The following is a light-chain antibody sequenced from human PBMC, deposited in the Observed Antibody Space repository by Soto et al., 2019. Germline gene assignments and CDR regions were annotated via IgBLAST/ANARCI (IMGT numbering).Light chain of an antibody. CDR1: QSVSSY. CDR3: QQRSNWPLILT. CDR2: DAS. J-gene: IGKJ3*01. Sequence: EIVLTQSPATLSLSPGERATLSCRASQSVSSYLSCYQQKPGQAPRLLIYDASNSATGTPARFSGSGSGTDVTLTTSSREPEDCAVYYGQQRSNWPLILTFGPGTKVDIK. V-gene: IGKV3-11*01.